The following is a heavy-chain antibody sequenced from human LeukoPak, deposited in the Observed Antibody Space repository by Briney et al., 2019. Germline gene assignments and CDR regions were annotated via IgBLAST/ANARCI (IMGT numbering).Heavy chain of an antibody. CDR2: IYHSGST. V-gene: IGHV4-4*02. CDR3: ARVYCGSSACYGGLDY. Sequence: PSGTLSLTCVVSGGSISGSNWWSWVRRPPGKGLEWIGEIYHSGSTNYNPSLKSRVTLSVDKSKNQFSLKLTSVTAADTAVYNCARVYCGSSACYGGLDYWGQGTLVTVSS. J-gene: IGHJ4*02. CDR1: GGSISGSNW. D-gene: IGHD2-2*01.